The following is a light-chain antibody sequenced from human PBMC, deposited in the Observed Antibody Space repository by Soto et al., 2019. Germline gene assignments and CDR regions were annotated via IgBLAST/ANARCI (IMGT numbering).Light chain of an antibody. V-gene: IGKV3-20*01. CDR2: GAS. CDR3: QQYSDLPMT. CDR1: QSVSSSY. Sequence: EIVLTQSPGTLSLSPGERATLSCRASQSVSSSYLAWYQQKPGQAPRLLIYGASSRATGIPDRFSGSASGTDFTLTISRLEPEDFAVYFCQQYSDLPMTFGPGTRLEIK. J-gene: IGKJ5*01.